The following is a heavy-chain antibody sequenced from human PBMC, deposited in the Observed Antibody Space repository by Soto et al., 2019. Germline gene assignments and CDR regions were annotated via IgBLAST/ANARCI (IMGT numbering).Heavy chain of an antibody. D-gene: IGHD2-2*01. Sequence: QVQLQESGPGLVKPSQTLSLTCTVSGGSISSGGYYWSWIRQHPGKGLEWIGSIYYSGSTYYNPSLKSRVTISVDTSKNQFSLKLSSVTAADTAVYYCARWAQLPYYYGMDVWGQGTTVTVSS. CDR3: ARWAQLPYYYGMDV. V-gene: IGHV4-31*03. CDR2: IYYSGST. J-gene: IGHJ6*02. CDR1: GGSISSGGYY.